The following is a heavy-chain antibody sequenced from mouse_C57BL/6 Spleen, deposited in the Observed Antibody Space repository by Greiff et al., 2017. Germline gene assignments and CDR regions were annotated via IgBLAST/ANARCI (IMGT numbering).Heavy chain of an antibody. CDR1: GYTFTDYY. CDR2: INPNNGGT. Sequence: EVQLQQSGPELVKPGASVKLSCKASGYTFTDYYMDWVKQSHGQGLEWIGDINPNNGGTNYNQKFKGKATLTVDKSSSTAYMELRSLTSEDTAVYDCARLGYGYWYFDGWGTGTTVTVSS. J-gene: IGHJ1*03. D-gene: IGHD1-1*02. V-gene: IGHV1-18*01. CDR3: ARLGYGYWYFDG.